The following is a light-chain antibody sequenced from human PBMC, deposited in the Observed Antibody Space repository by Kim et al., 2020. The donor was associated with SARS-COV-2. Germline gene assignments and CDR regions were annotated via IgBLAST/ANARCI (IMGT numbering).Light chain of an antibody. Sequence: SSELTQDPAVSVALGQTVSITCQGDSLGRYYVRWYQRRPGQAPVLVIYGKNNRPSGIPDRLSGSSSGNTASLTITGAQAEDEADYYCQSRDSSGKVVFGG. CDR2: GKN. J-gene: IGLJ2*01. CDR3: QSRDSSGKVV. V-gene: IGLV3-19*01. CDR1: SLGRYY.